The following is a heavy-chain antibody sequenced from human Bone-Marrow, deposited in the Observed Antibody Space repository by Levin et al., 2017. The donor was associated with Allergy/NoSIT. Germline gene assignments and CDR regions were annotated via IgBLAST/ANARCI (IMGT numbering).Heavy chain of an antibody. D-gene: IGHD3-22*01. CDR3: ARAGRPYHYDDNYYHYIDQ. CDR2: IIPAFDST. V-gene: IGHV1-69*06. J-gene: IGHJ4*02. Sequence: SVKVSCKASGGMFTDYAVSWVRQAPGQGLEWLGGIIPAFDSTKYAQRFQGRVTITADRSTKTVYMELNSLTFEDTAVYYCARAGRPYHYDDNYYHYIDQWGQGTLVTVSS. CDR1: GGMFTDYA.